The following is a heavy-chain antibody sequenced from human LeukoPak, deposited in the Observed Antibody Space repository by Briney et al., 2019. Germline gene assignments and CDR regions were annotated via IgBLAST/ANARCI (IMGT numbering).Heavy chain of an antibody. CDR3: ARGGTYYPCIDY. D-gene: IGHD1-26*01. CDR2: VSAYNGKT. Sequence: ASVKVSCKASGYTFTSSYINWVRQAPGQGLEWMGWVSAYNGKTSYVQNFQGRVTMTTDSSTNTAYMDLTSLTSDDTAVYYCARGGTYYPCIDYWSQGTLVTVSS. V-gene: IGHV1-18*01. CDR1: GYTFTSSY. J-gene: IGHJ4*02.